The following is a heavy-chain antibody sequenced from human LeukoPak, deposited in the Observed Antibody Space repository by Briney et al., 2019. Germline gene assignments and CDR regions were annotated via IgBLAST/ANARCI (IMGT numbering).Heavy chain of an antibody. Sequence: GGSLRLSCAASGFTFSGSAMHWVRQAYGKGLEWVGRIRSKANSYATAYAASVKGRFTISRDDSKNTAYLQMNSLKTEDTAVYYCTSHGDYSGSGSYYQYYYYYYMDVWGKGTTVTVSS. CDR3: TSHGDYSGSGSYYQYYYYYYMDV. CDR1: GFTFSGSA. V-gene: IGHV3-73*01. J-gene: IGHJ6*03. D-gene: IGHD3-10*01. CDR2: IRSKANSYAT.